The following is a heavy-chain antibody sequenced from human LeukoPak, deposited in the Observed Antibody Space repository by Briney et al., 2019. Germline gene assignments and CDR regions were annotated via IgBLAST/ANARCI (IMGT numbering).Heavy chain of an antibody. Sequence: TSESLSLTCAVYGGSFSGYYWSWIRQPPGKGLEWIGEINHSGSTNYNPSLKSRVAISVDTSKNQFSLKLSSVTAADTAVYYCAKEAPTDYAFDIWGQGTMVTVS. D-gene: IGHD3/OR15-3a*01. V-gene: IGHV4-34*01. CDR3: AKEAPTDYAFDI. CDR2: INHSGST. J-gene: IGHJ3*02. CDR1: GGSFSGYY.